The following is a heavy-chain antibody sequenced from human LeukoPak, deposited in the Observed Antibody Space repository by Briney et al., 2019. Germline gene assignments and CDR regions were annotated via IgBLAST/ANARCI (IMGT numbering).Heavy chain of an antibody. D-gene: IGHD3-10*01. Sequence: PSQTLSLTCSVSGDSISSRTYYWTWIRQHPEKGLEWIGYIWNSGSTNYNPSLKSRVTISVDTSKNQFSLKLSSVTAADTAVYYCARHRPDVDYGSGSYPLDNWFDPWGQGTLVTVSS. J-gene: IGHJ5*02. CDR2: IWNSGST. V-gene: IGHV4-30-4*08. CDR1: GDSISSRTYY. CDR3: ARHRPDVDYGSGSYPLDNWFDP.